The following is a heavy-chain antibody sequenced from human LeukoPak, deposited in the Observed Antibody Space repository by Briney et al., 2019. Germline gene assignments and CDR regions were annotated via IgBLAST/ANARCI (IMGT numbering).Heavy chain of an antibody. CDR3: ARQGEGTTY. J-gene: IGHJ4*02. Sequence: MSSETLSLTCTVSGGSISSSSYYWGWIRQPPGKGLEWIGSIYYSGSTYYNPSLKSRVTISVDTSKNQFSLKLSSVTAADTAVYYCARQGEGTTYWGQGTLVTVSS. V-gene: IGHV4-39*01. CDR2: IYYSGST. D-gene: IGHD3-16*01. CDR1: GGSISSSSYY.